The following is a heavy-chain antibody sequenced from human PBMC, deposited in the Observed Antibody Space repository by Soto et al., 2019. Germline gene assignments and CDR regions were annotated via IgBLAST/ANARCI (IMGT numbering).Heavy chain of an antibody. J-gene: IGHJ4*02. CDR2: IGTTGGST. D-gene: IGHD3-10*01. V-gene: IGHV3-64D*06. CDR3: VKGRPLWLIDY. Sequence: PGVSLRLSCSASGFTFSSSAMHWVRQAPGKGLEYVSVIGTTGGSTFYADSVKGRFTISRDNSKNTVYLQMTSLRVEDTAMYYCVKGRPLWLIDYWGQGTLVTVSS. CDR1: GFTFSSSA.